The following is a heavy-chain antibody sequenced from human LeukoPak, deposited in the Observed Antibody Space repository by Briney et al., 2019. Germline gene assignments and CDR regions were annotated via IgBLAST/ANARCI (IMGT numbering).Heavy chain of an antibody. CDR1: GFSISSGYY. D-gene: IGHD4-17*01. J-gene: IGHJ4*02. V-gene: IGHV4-38-2*02. Sequence: SETLSLTCTVSGFSISSGYYWGWSRQPPGKGLEWIGSIYHSGSTYYNLSFKSRVTISVDTSKNQFSLKLSSVTAADTAVYYCARLPTVTFFDYWGQGTLVTVSS. CDR3: ARLPTVTFFDY. CDR2: IYHSGST.